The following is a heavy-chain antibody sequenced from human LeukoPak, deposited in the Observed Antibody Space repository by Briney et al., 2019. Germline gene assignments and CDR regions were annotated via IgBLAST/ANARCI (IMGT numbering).Heavy chain of an antibody. J-gene: IGHJ5*02. CDR2: MNPKSGNT. CDR3: ARAGDGWFDP. D-gene: IGHD3-16*01. V-gene: IGHV1-8*01. CDR1: GYTFTSYD. Sequence: ASVKVSCKASGYTFTSYDINWVRQATGQGLEWMGWMNPKSGNTGHAQKFQGRVTMTRSTSVSTAYMELSSLRSEDTAVYYCARAGDGWFDPWGQGTLVTVSS.